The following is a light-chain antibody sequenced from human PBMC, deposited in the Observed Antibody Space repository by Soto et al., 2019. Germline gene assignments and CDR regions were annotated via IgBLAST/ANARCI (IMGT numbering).Light chain of an antibody. Sequence: DIVLTQSPARLSSSPGEPATLYCRASQYVXTRFGWYERKPGQATRVVIXDQSLRANGVPARFGGSGSGRDFTLTINSLEPEDFAVYYCQQRNVWPPITFGQGTRLEIK. CDR2: DQS. CDR1: QYVXTR. CDR3: QQRNVWPPIT. V-gene: IGKV3-11*02. J-gene: IGKJ5*01.